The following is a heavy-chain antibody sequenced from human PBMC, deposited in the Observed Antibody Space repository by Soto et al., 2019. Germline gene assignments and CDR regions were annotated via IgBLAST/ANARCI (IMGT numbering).Heavy chain of an antibody. D-gene: IGHD4-4*01. J-gene: IGHJ4*02. V-gene: IGHV4-30-2*01. CDR1: GGSIRSGDYS. CDR2: IYHSGAA. Sequence: SETLSLTCAVSGGSIRSGDYSWSWIRQPPGKGLEWIGYIYHSGAAYSSPSLKSRVTISLDRSKNQFSLKLSSVTAADTAVYYCARYDYSKDFDYWGQGMLVTVSS. CDR3: ARYDYSKDFDY.